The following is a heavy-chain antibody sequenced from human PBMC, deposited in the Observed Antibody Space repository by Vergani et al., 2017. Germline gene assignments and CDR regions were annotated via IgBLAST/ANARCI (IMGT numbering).Heavy chain of an antibody. CDR1: GFPFSNAW. CDR3: TTQHDYYYYGMDV. J-gene: IGHJ6*02. Sequence: EVQLVESGGGLVKPGGSLRLSCAASGFPFSNAWMSWVRQAPGKGLEWDGRIKSKTDGGTTDYAAPVKGRFTISRAESKTTLYLQMNSLKTEDTAVYYCTTQHDYYYYGMDVWGQGTTVTVSS. V-gene: IGHV3-15*01. CDR2: IKSKTDGGTT.